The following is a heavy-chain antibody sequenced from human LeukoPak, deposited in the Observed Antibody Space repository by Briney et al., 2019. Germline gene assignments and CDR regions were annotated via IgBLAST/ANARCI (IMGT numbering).Heavy chain of an antibody. J-gene: IGHJ6*03. CDR3: ARDSSTWYSDYYYYMDV. CDR2: INPSSGGT. CDR1: AYTLGGQY. V-gene: IGHV1-2*02. Sequence: ASVKVSCKASAYTLGGQYMHWVRQAPGQGLEWVGWINPSSGGTNYAQRIQGRVTMTGDTSTSTAYMELSSLRSDDTARYFCARDSSTWYSDYYYYMDVWGKGTTVTVSS. D-gene: IGHD2/OR15-2a*01.